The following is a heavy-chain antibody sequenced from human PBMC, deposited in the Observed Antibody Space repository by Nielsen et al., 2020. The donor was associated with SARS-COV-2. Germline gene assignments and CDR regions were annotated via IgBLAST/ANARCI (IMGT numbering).Heavy chain of an antibody. Sequence: GESLKISCEASGFTFSDYYMNWIRQAPGKGLEWMTIISYDGNEHYADSVRGRFTISRDNSKNTLYLQMNSLRAEDTAVYYCARDSGFGEPPRYWGQGTLVTVSS. CDR1: GFTFSDYY. CDR3: ARDSGFGEPPRY. D-gene: IGHD3-10*01. V-gene: IGHV3-30*03. J-gene: IGHJ4*02. CDR2: ISYDGNE.